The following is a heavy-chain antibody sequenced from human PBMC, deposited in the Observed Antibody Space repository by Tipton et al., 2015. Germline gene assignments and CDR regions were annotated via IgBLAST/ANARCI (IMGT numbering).Heavy chain of an antibody. D-gene: IGHD6-13*01. Sequence: SLRLSCAASGFTLSRYGMHWVRQAPGKGLEWVAVIWYDGDNKYYADSVKGRFTISRDNSKNTLYLQMNSLRAEDTAIYYCTKGSAASRPYYFDYWGQGTRVTVSS. V-gene: IGHV3-33*06. CDR3: TKGSAASRPYYFDY. CDR1: GFTLSRYG. J-gene: IGHJ4*02. CDR2: IWYDGDNK.